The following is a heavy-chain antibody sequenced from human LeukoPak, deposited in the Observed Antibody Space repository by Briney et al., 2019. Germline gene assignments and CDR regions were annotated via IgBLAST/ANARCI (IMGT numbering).Heavy chain of an antibody. CDR3: ARLTYYYDSSGYFVYFDY. J-gene: IGHJ4*02. V-gene: IGHV3-21*01. CDR2: ISSSSYI. Sequence: GGSLRLSCAASGFTFSSYSMNWVRQAPGKGLEWVSSISSSSYIYYADSVKGRFTISRDNAKNSLYLQMNSLRAEDTAVYYCARLTYYYDSSGYFVYFDYWGQGTLVTVSS. D-gene: IGHD3-22*01. CDR1: GFTFSSYS.